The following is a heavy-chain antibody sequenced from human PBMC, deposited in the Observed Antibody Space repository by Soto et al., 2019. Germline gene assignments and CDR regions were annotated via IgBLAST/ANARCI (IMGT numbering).Heavy chain of an antibody. V-gene: IGHV1-69*01. CDR2: IIPIFGTA. CDR1: GGTFSSYA. CDR3: ARGGYGDYERDFDY. D-gene: IGHD4-17*01. Sequence: QVQLVQSVAEVKKPGSSVKVSCKASGGTFSSYAISWVRQAPGQGLEWMGGIIPIFGTANYTQKFQGRVTITADESTSTAYMELSSLRSEDTAVYSCARGGYGDYERDFDYGGQGTLVTFAS. J-gene: IGHJ4*02.